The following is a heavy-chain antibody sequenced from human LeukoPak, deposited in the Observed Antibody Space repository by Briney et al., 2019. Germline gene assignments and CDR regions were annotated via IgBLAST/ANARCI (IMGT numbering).Heavy chain of an antibody. CDR3: AKGDSGLPSHWAFDI. CDR1: GFTFSSYA. CDR2: ISGSGGST. D-gene: IGHD6-19*01. V-gene: IGHV3-23*01. Sequence: GGSLRLSCAASGFTFSSYAMSWVRQAPGKGLEWVSAISGSGGSTYYADSVKGRFTISRNNSKNTLYLQMNSLRAEDTAVYYCAKGDSGLPSHWAFDIWGQGTMVTVSS. J-gene: IGHJ3*02.